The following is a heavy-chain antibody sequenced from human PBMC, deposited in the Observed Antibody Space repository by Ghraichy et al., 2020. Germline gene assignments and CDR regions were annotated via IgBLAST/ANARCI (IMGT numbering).Heavy chain of an antibody. CDR3: ARHGRNIRGWYGGYFDY. Sequence: SETLSLTCSVSGGSISSSSFHWAWIRQSPGKGLEWIGSIYYGGTTYDNPSLKSRVTMSVDTSSNYFSLKLSSMTASDTAVYYCARHGRNIRGWYGGYFDYWGQGTRVTVSS. V-gene: IGHV4-39*01. J-gene: IGHJ4*02. CDR2: IYYGGTT. D-gene: IGHD6-19*01. CDR1: GGSISSSSFH.